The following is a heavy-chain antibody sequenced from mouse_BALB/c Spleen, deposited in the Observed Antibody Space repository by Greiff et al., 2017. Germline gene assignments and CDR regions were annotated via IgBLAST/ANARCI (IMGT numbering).Heavy chain of an antibody. CDR2: ISSGSSTI. CDR1: GFTFSSFG. D-gene: IGHD1-1*01. J-gene: IGHJ4*01. V-gene: IGHV5-17*02. Sequence: EVKLVESGGGLVQPGGSRKLSCAASGFTFSSFGMHWVRQAPEKGLEWVAYISSGSSTIYYADTVKGRFTISRDNPKNTLFLQMTSLRSEDTAMYYCARGGSSLYYAMDYWGQGTSVTVSS. CDR3: ARGGSSLYYAMDY.